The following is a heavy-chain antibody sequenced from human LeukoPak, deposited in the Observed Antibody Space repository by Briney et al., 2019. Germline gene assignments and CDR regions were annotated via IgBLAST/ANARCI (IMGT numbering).Heavy chain of an antibody. Sequence: PSETLSLTCTVSGGSISSGGSYWSWIRQHPGKGLEWIGYIYYSGSTYYNPSLQSRVTISVDTSKNQFSLKLSSVTAADTAVYYCARDGTMVRGFVYWGQGTLVTVSS. CDR3: ARDGTMVRGFVY. V-gene: IGHV4-31*03. CDR1: GGSISSGGSY. J-gene: IGHJ4*02. CDR2: IYYSGST. D-gene: IGHD3-10*01.